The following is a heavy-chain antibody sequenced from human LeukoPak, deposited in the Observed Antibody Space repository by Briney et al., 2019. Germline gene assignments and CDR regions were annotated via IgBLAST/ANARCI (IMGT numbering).Heavy chain of an antibody. CDR2: IYHSGST. J-gene: IGHJ6*03. V-gene: IGHV4-38-2*01. CDR3: ARQNRGSSGDYYYYYYMDV. Sequence: SETLSLTCAVSGYSISSGYYWGWIREPPGKGLEWIGSIYHSGSTYYNPSLKSRVTISVDTSKNQFSLKLSSVTAADTAVYYCARQNRGSSGDYYYYYYMDVWGKGTTVTVSS. CDR1: GYSISSGYY. D-gene: IGHD3-22*01.